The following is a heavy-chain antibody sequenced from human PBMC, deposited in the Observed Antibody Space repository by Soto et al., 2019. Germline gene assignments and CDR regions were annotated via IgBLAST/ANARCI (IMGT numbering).Heavy chain of an antibody. Sequence: ASVKVSCAASGFSFSSFWMHWARQAPGKGLVWVAHIHNDGSRTSYADSVKGRCTISRDNAKNTLYLQMNSLRAEDTAMYYCARDFGEVGSTAAFDIWGQGTMVTVSS. V-gene: IGHV3-74*01. CDR3: ARDFGEVGSTAAFDI. CDR2: IHNDGSRT. J-gene: IGHJ3*02. D-gene: IGHD1-26*01. CDR1: GFSFSSFW.